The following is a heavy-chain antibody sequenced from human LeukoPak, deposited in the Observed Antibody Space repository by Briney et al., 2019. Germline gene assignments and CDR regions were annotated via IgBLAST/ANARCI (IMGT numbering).Heavy chain of an antibody. Sequence: PGRSLRLSCAASGFTFSSYAMHWVRQAPGKGLEWVAVISYDGSNKYYADSVKGRFTISRDNSKNTLYLQMNSLRAEDTAVYYCARDPEEWGPDYWGQGTLVTVSS. CDR2: ISYDGSNK. D-gene: IGHD3-16*01. V-gene: IGHV3-30-3*01. J-gene: IGHJ4*02. CDR1: GFTFSSYA. CDR3: ARDPEEWGPDY.